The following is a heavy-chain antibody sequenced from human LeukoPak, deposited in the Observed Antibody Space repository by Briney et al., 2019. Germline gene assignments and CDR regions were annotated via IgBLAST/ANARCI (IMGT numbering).Heavy chain of an antibody. V-gene: IGHV1-2*02. CDR2: INPNSGGT. J-gene: IGHJ4*02. CDR1: GYTFTGYY. Sequence: GASVKVSCKASGYTFTGYYMYWVRQAPGQGLEWMGWINPNSGGTNYAQKFQGRVTMTRDTSISTAYMELSRLRSDDTAVYYCARATYGSDAFFDYWGQGTLVTVSS. D-gene: IGHD3-10*01. CDR3: ARATYGSDAFFDY.